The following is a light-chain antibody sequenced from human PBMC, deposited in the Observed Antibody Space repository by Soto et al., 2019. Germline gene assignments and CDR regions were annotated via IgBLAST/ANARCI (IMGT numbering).Light chain of an antibody. CDR2: GPS. CDR3: QQFQSSLRT. V-gene: IGKV3-20*01. CDR1: DSLSPHS. J-gene: IGKJ1*01. Sequence: IVLTQSPGTLSLSPGETATLSCRASDSLSPHSIAWYQQKPGQAPRLLIYGPSGRATGIPDRISGSGSGTDFTLTISGLEPEDFAMYYCQQFQSSLRTFGPGTKVEV.